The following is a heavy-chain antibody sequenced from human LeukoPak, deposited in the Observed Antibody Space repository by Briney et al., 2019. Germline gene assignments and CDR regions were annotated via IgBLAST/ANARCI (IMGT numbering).Heavy chain of an antibody. CDR1: GGSISSSSYY. V-gene: IGHV4-39*01. CDR3: ARFPVYLLFFDY. J-gene: IGHJ4*02. CDR2: IYYSGST. D-gene: IGHD2-21*02. Sequence: PSETLSLTCTVSGGSISSSSYYWGWIRQPPGKGLEWIGSIYYSGSTYYNPSLKSRVTISVDTSKNQFSLKLSSVTAADTAVYYCARFPVYLLFFDYWGQGTLVTVSS.